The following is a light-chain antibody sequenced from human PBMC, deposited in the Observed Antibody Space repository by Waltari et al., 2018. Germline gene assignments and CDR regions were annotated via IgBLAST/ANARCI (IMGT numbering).Light chain of an antibody. V-gene: IGLV2-23*02. J-gene: IGLJ1*01. CDR1: TSDVGNYDL. Sequence: QSALTQPASVSGPPGQSITISCTGTTSDVGNYDLVSWYQPHPGKAPKPLICEVIKRPSGVSSRFSGAKSGRTASLTISGLQPDDEADYYCCSYAGLGTYVFGSGTKVTVL. CDR2: EVI. CDR3: CSYAGLGTYV.